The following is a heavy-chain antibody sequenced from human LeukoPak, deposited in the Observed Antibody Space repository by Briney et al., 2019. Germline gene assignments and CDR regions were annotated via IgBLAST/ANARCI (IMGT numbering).Heavy chain of an antibody. V-gene: IGHV3-21*04. D-gene: IGHD3-9*01. CDR3: AKDSRRLLLRYFDRLKGGFDY. CDR1: GFTFSRHS. J-gene: IGHJ4*02. CDR2: ISSSSSYI. Sequence: GGSLRLSCAASGFTFSRHSINWVRQAPGKGLEWVSSISSSSSYIYYADSVKGRFTISRDNAKNSLYLQMNSLRAEDTAVYYCAKDSRRLLLRYFDRLKGGFDYWGQGTLVTVSS.